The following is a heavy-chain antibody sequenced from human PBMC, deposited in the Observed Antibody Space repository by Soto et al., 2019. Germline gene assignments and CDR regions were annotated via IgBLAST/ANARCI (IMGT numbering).Heavy chain of an antibody. CDR1: GFTFDDYV. CDR3: AKVRGYSYGSDFDY. Sequence: SLRLSCAASGFTFDDYVMHWVRQAPGKGLEWVSGISWNSGSIGYADSVKGRFTISRDNAKNSLYLQMNSLRAEDTALYYCAKVRGYSYGSDFDYWGQGTLVTVSS. V-gene: IGHV3-9*01. D-gene: IGHD5-18*01. CDR2: ISWNSGSI. J-gene: IGHJ4*02.